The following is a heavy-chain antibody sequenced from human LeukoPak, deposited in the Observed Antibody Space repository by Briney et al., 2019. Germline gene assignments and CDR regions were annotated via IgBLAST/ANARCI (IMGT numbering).Heavy chain of an antibody. CDR2: ISAYNGNT. CDR3: ARDFPPPYYYDSSGLGLNWFDP. J-gene: IGHJ5*02. V-gene: IGHV1-18*01. CDR1: GYTFTSYG. D-gene: IGHD3-22*01. Sequence: ASVKVSCKASGYTFTSYGISWVRQAPGQGLEWMGWISAYNGNTNYAQKLQGRVTMTTDTSTSTAYMELRSLRSDDTAVYYCARDFPPPYYYDSSGLGLNWFDPWGQGTLVTVSS.